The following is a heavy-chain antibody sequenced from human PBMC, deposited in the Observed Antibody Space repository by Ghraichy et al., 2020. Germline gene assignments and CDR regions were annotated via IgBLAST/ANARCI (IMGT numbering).Heavy chain of an antibody. J-gene: IGHJ6*02. CDR2: SNAGNGNT. CDR3: LDFWSGLCSMDV. D-gene: IGHD3-3*01. Sequence: ASVKVSCKASGYTFTSYAMHWVRQAPGQRLEWMGWSNAGNGNTKYSQEFQGRVTITRDTSASTAYMELSSLRSEDMAVYPHLDFWSGLCSMDVWGQGTTVTVSS. V-gene: IGHV1-3*02. CDR1: GYTFTSYA.